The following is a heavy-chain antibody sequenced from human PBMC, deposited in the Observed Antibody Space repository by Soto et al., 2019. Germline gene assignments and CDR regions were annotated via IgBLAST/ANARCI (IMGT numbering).Heavy chain of an antibody. CDR3: ARSRHPPIYHNMDV. D-gene: IGHD2-2*02. J-gene: IGHJ6*02. V-gene: IGHV4-59*01. Sequence: QVQLQESGPGLVKPSETLSLTCTVSGGSISNYYWNWIRQPPGKRLEWIGYIYYSGSTNYNPSLRSRLTISVDTSKNQFSLKLSSVTAVDTAVYYCARSRHPPIYHNMDVWGQGTTVTVSS. CDR1: GGSISNYY. CDR2: IYYSGST.